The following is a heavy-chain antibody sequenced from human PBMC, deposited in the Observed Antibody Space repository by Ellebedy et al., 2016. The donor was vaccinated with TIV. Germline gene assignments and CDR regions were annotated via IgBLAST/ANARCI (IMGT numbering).Heavy chain of an antibody. CDR3: ARSHGEGDY. CDR1: GFTFSSYW. V-gene: IGHV3-48*04. Sequence: GESLKISXAASGFTFSSYWMSWVRQAPGKGLEWVSYISSSSSTIYYADSVKGRFTISRDNAKNSLYLQMNSLRAEDTAVYYCARSHGEGDYWGQGTLVTVSS. CDR2: ISSSSSTI. D-gene: IGHD4-17*01. J-gene: IGHJ4*02.